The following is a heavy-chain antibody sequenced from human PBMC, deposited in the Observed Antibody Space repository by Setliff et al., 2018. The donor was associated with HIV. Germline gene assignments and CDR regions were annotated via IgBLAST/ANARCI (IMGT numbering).Heavy chain of an antibody. Sequence: SETLSLTCTVSDDFITSYYWSWIRQPPGKGLEWIGYIYYSGSTNYNPSLKSRVTISLDMSTSQFSLRLSSVTAADTAAYYCARAVYYFDFWGQGTLVTVSS. CDR2: IYYSGST. CDR1: DDFITSYY. CDR3: ARAVYYFDF. D-gene: IGHD1-20*01. J-gene: IGHJ4*02. V-gene: IGHV4-59*01.